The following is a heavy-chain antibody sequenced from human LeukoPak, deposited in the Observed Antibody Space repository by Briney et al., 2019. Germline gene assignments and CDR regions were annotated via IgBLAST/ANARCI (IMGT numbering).Heavy chain of an antibody. Sequence: GGSLRLSCAASGFSVSNYYMNWVRQAPGKGLEWVSVIYSGGGTEYADSVKGRFTISRDTSENTLYLQMNTLRVEDTAVYYCARDGWDYFDYWGQGTLVTVSS. D-gene: IGHD2-2*03. CDR1: GFSVSNYY. V-gene: IGHV3-53*01. CDR3: ARDGWDYFDY. CDR2: IYSGGGT. J-gene: IGHJ4*02.